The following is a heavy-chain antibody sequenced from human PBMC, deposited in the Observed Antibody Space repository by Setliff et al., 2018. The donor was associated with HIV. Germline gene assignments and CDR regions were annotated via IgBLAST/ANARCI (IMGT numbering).Heavy chain of an antibody. Sequence: SETLSLTCTVSGGSISSYYWSWIRQPPGKGLEWIGYIYYSGSTNYNPSLKSRVTISVDTSKNQFSLKLSSVTAADTAVYYCARGSRGDLYGGWNYWGQGTLVTVSS. J-gene: IGHJ4*02. CDR3: ARGSRGDLYGGWNY. CDR1: GGSISSYY. CDR2: IYYSGST. D-gene: IGHD4-17*01. V-gene: IGHV4-59*01.